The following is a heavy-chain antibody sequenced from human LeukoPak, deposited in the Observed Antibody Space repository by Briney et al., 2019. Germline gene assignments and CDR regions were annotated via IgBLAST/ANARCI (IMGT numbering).Heavy chain of an antibody. CDR2: ISGGSDFI. Sequence: GGSLRLSCAASGFTFSNYAVNWVRQAPGKGLEWVSAISGGSDFIYYAESVKGRFTISRDNSKSTVYLQMNSLRVEDTAIYYCAKVDGSSSSRARFAYWGPGTLVTVSS. CDR3: AKVDGSSSSRARFAY. J-gene: IGHJ4*02. D-gene: IGHD6-6*01. CDR1: GFTFSNYA. V-gene: IGHV3-23*01.